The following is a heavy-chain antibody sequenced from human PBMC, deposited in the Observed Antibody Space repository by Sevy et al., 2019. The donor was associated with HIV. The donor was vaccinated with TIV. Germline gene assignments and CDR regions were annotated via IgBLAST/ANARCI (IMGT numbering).Heavy chain of an antibody. Sequence: GGSLRLSCAASGFIFSDYYMSWIRQAPGKALEWVSYISGSGNTIYYTDSVKGRFTISRDNAKDSLYLQMNSLRAEDTAVSYCARAGGSWALRYWGQGSLVTVSS. CDR3: ARAGGSWALRY. D-gene: IGHD1-26*01. CDR1: GFIFSDYY. V-gene: IGHV3-11*01. J-gene: IGHJ4*02. CDR2: ISGSGNTI.